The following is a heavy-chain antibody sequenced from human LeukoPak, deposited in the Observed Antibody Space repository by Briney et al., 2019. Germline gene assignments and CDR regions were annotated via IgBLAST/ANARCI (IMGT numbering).Heavy chain of an antibody. D-gene: IGHD3-3*01. J-gene: IGHJ6*02. CDR1: GYSLTSYW. CDR3: ARLGGYDFWSGDYYYGMDV. V-gene: IGHV5-51*01. Sequence: PGESLKISCKGSGYSLTSYWIGWVRQMPGKGLEWMGIIYPGDSDTRYSPSFQGQVTISADRSISTAYLQWSSLKASDTAMYYCARLGGYDFWSGDYYYGMDVWGQGTTVTVSS. CDR2: IYPGDSDT.